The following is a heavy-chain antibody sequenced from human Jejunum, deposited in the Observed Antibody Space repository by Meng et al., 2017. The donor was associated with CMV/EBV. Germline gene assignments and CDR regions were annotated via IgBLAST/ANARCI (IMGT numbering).Heavy chain of an antibody. CDR1: RDSSSSGASY. J-gene: IGHJ4*02. D-gene: IGHD1-14*01. CDR2: IYESGST. CDR3: AREGTNSYYFDY. V-gene: IGHV4-30-4*01. Sequence: SRDSSSSGASYWSWLRQPPGKGLEWIGYIYESGSTSYTPSLESRVTISVDTSKNQFSLKVMSVTAADTAVYYCAREGTNSYYFDYWGQGTLVTVSS.